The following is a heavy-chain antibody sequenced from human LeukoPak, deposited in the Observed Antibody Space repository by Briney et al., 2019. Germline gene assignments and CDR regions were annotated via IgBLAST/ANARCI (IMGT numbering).Heavy chain of an antibody. J-gene: IGHJ4*02. CDR3: ARASDGGRDGYSLDY. CDR2: ISGSGGST. D-gene: IGHD5-24*01. Sequence: GGSLRLSCAASGFTFSSYAMSWVRQAPGKGLEWVSAISGSGGSTYYADSVKGRFTISRDNSKNSLYLQMNSLRAEDTAAYYCARASDGGRDGYSLDYWGQGTLVTVSS. V-gene: IGHV3-23*01. CDR1: GFTFSSYA.